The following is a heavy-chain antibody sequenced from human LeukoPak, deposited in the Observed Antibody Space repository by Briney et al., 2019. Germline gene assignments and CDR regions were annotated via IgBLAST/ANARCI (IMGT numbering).Heavy chain of an antibody. Sequence: GGSLRLSCAASGFTFSSYAMSWVRQAPGKGLEWVSATSGSGGSTYYADSVKGRFTISRDNSKNTLYLQMNSLRAEDTAVYYCANAQRFGELSRYYYGMDVWGQGTTVTVSS. CDR2: TSGSGGST. J-gene: IGHJ6*02. CDR1: GFTFSSYA. V-gene: IGHV3-23*01. CDR3: ANAQRFGELSRYYYGMDV. D-gene: IGHD3-10*01.